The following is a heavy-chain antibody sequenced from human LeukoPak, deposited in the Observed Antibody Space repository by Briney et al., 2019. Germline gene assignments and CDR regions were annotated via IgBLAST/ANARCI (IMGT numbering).Heavy chain of an antibody. V-gene: IGHV3-48*03. D-gene: IGHD3-10*01. CDR2: ISCSGSTI. CDR3: ARDYYGSGSYYRYNWFDP. CDR1: GFTFSSYE. Sequence: QSGGSLRLSCAASGFTFSSYEMNWVRQAPGKGLEWVSYISCSGSTIYYADSVKGRFTISRDNAKNSLYLQMNSLRAEDTAVYYCARDYYGSGSYYRYNWFDPWGQGSLVTVSS. J-gene: IGHJ5*02.